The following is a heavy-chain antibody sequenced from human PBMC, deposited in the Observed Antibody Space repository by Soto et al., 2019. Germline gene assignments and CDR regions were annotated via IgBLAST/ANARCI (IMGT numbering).Heavy chain of an antibody. CDR2: IIPILGIA. Sequence: QVQLVQSGAEVKKPGSSVKVSCKASGGTFSSYTISWVRQAPGQGLEWMGRIIPILGIANYAQKFQGRVTTTADKSPSTAYLELRSLRSEDTAVYYCARDRYYGSGSQRYYFDYWGQGTLVTVSS. V-gene: IGHV1-69*08. J-gene: IGHJ4*02. CDR3: ARDRYYGSGSQRYYFDY. D-gene: IGHD3-10*01. CDR1: GGTFSSYT.